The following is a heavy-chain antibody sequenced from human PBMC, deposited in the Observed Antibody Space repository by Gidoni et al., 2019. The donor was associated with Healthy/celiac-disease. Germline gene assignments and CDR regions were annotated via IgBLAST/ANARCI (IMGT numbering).Heavy chain of an antibody. CDR1: GFTFSSSS. CDR2: ISSSSSYI. CDR3: ARDCIENRHYDSSGYDQWRRCAFDI. J-gene: IGHJ3*02. V-gene: IGHV3-21*01. D-gene: IGHD3-22*01. Sequence: EVQLVESGGGLVKPGGSLRLSCAASGFTFSSSSLNWVRQAPGKGLEWVSSISSSSSYIYYADSVKGRFTISRDNAKNSLYLQMNSLRAEDTAVYYCARDCIENRHYDSSGYDQWRRCAFDIWGQGTMVTVSS.